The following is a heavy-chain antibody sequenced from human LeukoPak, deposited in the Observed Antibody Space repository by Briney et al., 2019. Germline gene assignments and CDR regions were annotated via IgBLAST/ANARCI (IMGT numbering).Heavy chain of an antibody. D-gene: IGHD3-10*01. J-gene: IGHJ5*02. Sequence: GGSLRLSCAASGFTFSRYEMHWVRQAPGKGLEWVSYISSSGSIIYYADSVKGRFTISRDNAKNSLYLQMNSLRAEDTAVHFCAAFYSGSGPVDPWGQGTLVTVSS. CDR2: ISSSGSII. V-gene: IGHV3-48*03. CDR3: AAFYSGSGPVDP. CDR1: GFTFSRYE.